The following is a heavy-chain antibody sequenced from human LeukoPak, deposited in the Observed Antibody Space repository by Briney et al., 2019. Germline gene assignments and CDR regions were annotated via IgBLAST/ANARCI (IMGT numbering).Heavy chain of an antibody. CDR3: ARDSQTLTTVTNWFDP. V-gene: IGHV3-21*01. CDR1: GFNFSIHT. D-gene: IGHD4-17*01. Sequence: KPGGSLRLSCAASGFNFSIHTMNWVRQAPGKGLEWVSSISSSSGSIYYADSVKGRFTISRDNAKSSLYLQMNSLRAEDTAVYYCARDSQTLTTVTNWFDPWGQGTLVTVSS. CDR2: ISSSSGSI. J-gene: IGHJ5*02.